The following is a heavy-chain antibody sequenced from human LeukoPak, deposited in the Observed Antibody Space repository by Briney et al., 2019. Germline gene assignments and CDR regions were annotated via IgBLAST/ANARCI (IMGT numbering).Heavy chain of an antibody. J-gene: IGHJ3*02. CDR3: ARERRGLGAIAFDI. Sequence: GRSLRLSCAASGFTFSSYWMHWVRQAPGKGLVWVSRINSDGSSTSYADSVKGRFTISRDNAKNTLYLQMNSLRAEDTAVYYCARERRGLGAIAFDIWGQGTMVTVSS. CDR2: INSDGSST. D-gene: IGHD1-26*01. CDR1: GFTFSSYW. V-gene: IGHV3-74*01.